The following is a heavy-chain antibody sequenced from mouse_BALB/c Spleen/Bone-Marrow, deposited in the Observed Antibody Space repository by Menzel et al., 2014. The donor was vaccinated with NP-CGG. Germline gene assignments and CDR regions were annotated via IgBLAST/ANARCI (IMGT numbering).Heavy chain of an antibody. J-gene: IGHJ3*01. Sequence: EVQLQQSGAELVKPGASVKLSCTASGFNIKDTYMHWVKQRPEQGLEWIGRIDPANVNTKYDPKFQGKATITADTSSNTAYLQLSSLTSEDTAVYYCARWGITTGFAYWGQGTLVTVSA. CDR1: GFNIKDTY. D-gene: IGHD2-4*01. V-gene: IGHV14-3*02. CDR3: ARWGITTGFAY. CDR2: IDPANVNT.